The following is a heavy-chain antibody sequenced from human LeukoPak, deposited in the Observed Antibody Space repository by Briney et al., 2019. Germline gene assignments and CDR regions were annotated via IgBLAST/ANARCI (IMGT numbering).Heavy chain of an antibody. Sequence: AGSLTLSCAASGFTFSSYAMSWVRQAPGKGLEWVSAINGSGGSTYYPDSRKGRFTNSRDNSKNTLYLQMNSLRAEDTAVYYCAKDRRAVADTGDAFDIWGQGTMVTVSS. D-gene: IGHD6-19*01. CDR3: AKDRRAVADTGDAFDI. CDR1: GFTFSSYA. V-gene: IGHV3-23*01. CDR2: INGSGGST. J-gene: IGHJ3*02.